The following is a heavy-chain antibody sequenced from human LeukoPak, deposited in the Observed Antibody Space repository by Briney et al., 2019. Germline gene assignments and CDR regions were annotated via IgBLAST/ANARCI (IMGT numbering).Heavy chain of an antibody. J-gene: IGHJ3*02. CDR2: IYHSGST. Sequence: SETLSLTCTVSGYSISSGYYWGWIRQPPGKGLEWIGSIYHSGSTYYNPSLKSRVTISVDTSKNQFSLKLSSVTAADTAVYYCARDGMQYRDAFDIWGQGTMVTVSS. CDR1: GYSISSGYY. D-gene: IGHD1-26*01. V-gene: IGHV4-38-2*02. CDR3: ARDGMQYRDAFDI.